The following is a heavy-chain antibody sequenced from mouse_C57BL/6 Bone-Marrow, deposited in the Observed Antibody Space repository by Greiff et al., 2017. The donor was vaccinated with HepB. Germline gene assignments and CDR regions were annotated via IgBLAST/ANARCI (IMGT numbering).Heavy chain of an antibody. CDR3: ARDGLWLRQGSWFAY. CDR1: GYTFTGYW. J-gene: IGHJ3*01. V-gene: IGHV1-9*01. CDR2: ILPGSGST. Sequence: VQLVESGAELMKPGASVKLSCKATGYTFTGYWIEWVKQRPGHGLEWIGEILPGSGSTNYNEKFKGKATFTADTSSNTAYMQLSSLTTEDSAIYDCARDGLWLRQGSWFAYWGQGTLVTVSA. D-gene: IGHD2-2*01.